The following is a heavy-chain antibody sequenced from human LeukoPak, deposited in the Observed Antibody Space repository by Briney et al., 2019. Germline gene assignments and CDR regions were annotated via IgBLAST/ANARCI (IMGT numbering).Heavy chain of an antibody. CDR2: TRNSGRYI. D-gene: IGHD6-13*01. CDR1: GYPFSAYT. CDR3: ARGGRTSSSWSRSNDFDM. Sequence: GESLTLSCAASGYPFSAYTMIWVRRARGQAVEWVSSTRNSGRYIDSAESVKGRFTISRDNAETSVYLQMNSLRGEETAVYYCARGGRTSSSWSRSNDFDMWGQGTMVTVS. J-gene: IGHJ3*02. V-gene: IGHV3-21*03.